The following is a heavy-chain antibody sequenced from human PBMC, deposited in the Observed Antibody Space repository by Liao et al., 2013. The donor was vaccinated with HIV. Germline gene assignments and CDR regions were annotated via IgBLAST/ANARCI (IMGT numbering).Heavy chain of an antibody. J-gene: IGHJ4*02. CDR1: GASVTSGSYY. Sequence: QMQLQESGPGLVKPSQTLSLTCTVSGASVTSGSYYWSWIRQPPGKGLEWIGEINHSGSTNYNPSLKSRVTISVDTSKNQFSLKLSSVTAADTAVYYCAREVHQGGDYWGQGTLVTVSS. D-gene: IGHD2-2*01. CDR3: AREVHQGGDY. V-gene: IGHV4-39*07. CDR2: INHSGST.